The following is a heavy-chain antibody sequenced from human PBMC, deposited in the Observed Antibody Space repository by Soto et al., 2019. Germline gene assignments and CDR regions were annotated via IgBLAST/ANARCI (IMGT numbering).Heavy chain of an antibody. J-gene: IGHJ5*02. V-gene: IGHV4-31*03. Sequence: QVQLQESGPGLAKPSQTLSLTCNVSNGSISSSGYYWSWIRQHPGQGLEWIGYIYYSGSTYYNPSLESRVTISVDTSKNQFSLKLGSVTAADTAIYYCAGGSSKSWFDPWGQGTLVTVSS. CDR1: NGSISSSGYY. CDR3: AGGSSKSWFDP. CDR2: IYYSGST. D-gene: IGHD6-6*01.